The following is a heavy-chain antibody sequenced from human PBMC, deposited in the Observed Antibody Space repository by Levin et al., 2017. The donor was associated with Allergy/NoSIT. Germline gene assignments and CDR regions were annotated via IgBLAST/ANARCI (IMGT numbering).Heavy chain of an antibody. D-gene: IGHD5-18*01. CDR2: IYYSGST. J-gene: IGHJ6*03. Sequence: SETLSLTCTVSGGSISSGGYYWSWIRQHPGKGLEWIVYIYYSGSTYYNPSLQSRITISADTSTNQFSLKLTSVTAADTAVYSCAGGEGRYSPSDYYYYYMDVWGKGTTGTVSS. CDR1: GGSISSGGYY. V-gene: IGHV4-31*03. CDR3: AGGEGRYSPSDYYYYYMDV.